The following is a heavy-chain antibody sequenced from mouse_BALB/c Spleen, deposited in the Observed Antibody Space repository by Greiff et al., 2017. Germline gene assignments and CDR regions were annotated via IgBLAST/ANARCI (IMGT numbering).Heavy chain of an antibody. CDR2: ISSGSSTI. CDR3: ARGGGNYLDY. J-gene: IGHJ2*01. V-gene: IGHV5-17*02. Sequence: EVKVVESGGGLVQPGGSRKLSCAASGFTFSSFGMHWVRQAPEKGLEWVAYISSGSSTIYYADTVKGRFTISRDNPKNTLFLQMTSLRSEDTAMYYCARGGGNYLDYWGQGTTLTVSS. CDR1: GFTFSSFG.